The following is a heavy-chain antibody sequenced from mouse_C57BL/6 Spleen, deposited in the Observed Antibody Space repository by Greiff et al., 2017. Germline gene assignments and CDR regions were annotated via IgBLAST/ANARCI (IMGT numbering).Heavy chain of an antibody. CDR2: IHPNSGST. V-gene: IGHV1-64*01. CDR1: GYTFTSYW. D-gene: IGHD1-1*01. Sequence: QVQLQQPGAELVKPGASVKLSCKASGYTFTSYWMHWVKPRPGQGLEWIGMIHPNSGSTNYNEKFKSKATLTVDKSSSTAYMQLSSLTSEDSAVYYCARDRAYITTVVADYWGQGTTLTVSS. CDR3: ARDRAYITTVVADY. J-gene: IGHJ2*01.